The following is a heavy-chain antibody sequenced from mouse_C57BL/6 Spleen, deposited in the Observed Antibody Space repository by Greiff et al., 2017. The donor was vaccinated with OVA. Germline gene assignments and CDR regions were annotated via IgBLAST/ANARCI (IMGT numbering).Heavy chain of an antibody. CDR1: GYTFTSYW. V-gene: IGHV1-69*01. CDR2: IDPSDSST. Sequence: QVQLQQPGAELVMPGASVKLSCKASGYTFTSYWMHWVKQRPGQGLEWIGEIDPSDSSTNYNQKFKGKSTLTVDKSSSTAYMQLSSLTSEDSAVYYCARYYYGSSWYFDVWGTGTTVTVSS. CDR3: ARYYYGSSWYFDV. D-gene: IGHD1-1*01. J-gene: IGHJ1*03.